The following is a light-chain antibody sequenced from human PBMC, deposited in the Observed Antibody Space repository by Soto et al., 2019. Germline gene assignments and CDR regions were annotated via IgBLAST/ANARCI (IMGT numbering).Light chain of an antibody. V-gene: IGKV1-27*01. Sequence: TQLPQSIASLSGSIGERVTLTLRASQGISNYLAWYQQKPGKVPKLLIYAASTWQSGVPSRFSGSASGTEFTLTIISLQSVDLAVDYYHQYKNWPPNTFGQGTRLEIK. CDR1: QGISNY. J-gene: IGKJ5*01. CDR3: HQYKNWPPNT. CDR2: AAS.